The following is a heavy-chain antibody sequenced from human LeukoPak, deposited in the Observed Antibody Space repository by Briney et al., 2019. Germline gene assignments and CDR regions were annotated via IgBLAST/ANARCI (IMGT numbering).Heavy chain of an antibody. V-gene: IGHV4-38-2*01. CDR2: IYHSGST. D-gene: IGHD1-26*01. Sequence: SETLSLTXAVSGYSISSGYYWGWIRQPPGKGLEWIGSIYHSGSTYYNPSLKSRVTISVDTSKNQFSLKLSSVTAADTAVYYCARHKVSQWELRGYYFDYWDQGTLVTVSS. CDR3: ARHKVSQWELRGYYFDY. CDR1: GYSISSGYY. J-gene: IGHJ4*02.